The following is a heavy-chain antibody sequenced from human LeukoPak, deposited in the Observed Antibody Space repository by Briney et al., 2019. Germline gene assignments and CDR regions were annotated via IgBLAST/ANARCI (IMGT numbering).Heavy chain of an antibody. J-gene: IGHJ4*02. CDR2: ISAYNGNT. V-gene: IGHV1-18*01. CDR3: ARVSGLLWFGELFNY. Sequence: ASVKVSCKASGYTFTSYGISWVRQAPGQGLEWMGWISAYNGNTNYAQKFQGRVTMTTDTSTSTAYMELRSLRSDDTAVYYCARVSGLLWFGELFNYWGQGTLVTVSS. CDR1: GYTFTSYG. D-gene: IGHD3-10*01.